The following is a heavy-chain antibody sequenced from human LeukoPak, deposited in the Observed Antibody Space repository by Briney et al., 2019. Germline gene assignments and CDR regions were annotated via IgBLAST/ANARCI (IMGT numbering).Heavy chain of an antibody. V-gene: IGHV3-43*02. CDR3: AKERHGENWFDP. J-gene: IGHJ5*02. Sequence: GGSLRLSCAASGFTFDDYAMHWIRQAPGKGLEWVSLISGDGGSTYYPDSVKGQFTISRDNSENSLYLQMNSLRTEDTALYYCAKERHGENWFDPWGQGTLVTVSS. CDR1: GFTFDDYA. CDR2: ISGDGGST. D-gene: IGHD4-17*01.